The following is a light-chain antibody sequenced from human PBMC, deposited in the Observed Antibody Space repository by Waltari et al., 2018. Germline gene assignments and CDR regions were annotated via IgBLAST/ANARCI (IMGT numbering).Light chain of an antibody. CDR1: SSAVGAYTS. V-gene: IGLV2-14*03. CDR3: GTSTTTRNHV. Sequence: QSALTQPASVSGSPGQSITISCSGTSSAVGAYTSVCWYQQHPGKAPKLIIYDVSFRPSGVSNRFSGSKSGNTASLTISGLHTEDEADYYCGTSTTTRNHVFGTGTKVTVL. CDR2: DVS. J-gene: IGLJ1*01.